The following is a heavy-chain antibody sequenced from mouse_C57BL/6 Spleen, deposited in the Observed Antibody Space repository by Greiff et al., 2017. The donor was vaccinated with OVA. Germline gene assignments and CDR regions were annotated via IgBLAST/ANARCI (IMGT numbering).Heavy chain of an antibody. J-gene: IGHJ1*03. CDR1: GYSITSGYY. CDR2: ISYDGSN. V-gene: IGHV3-6*01. CDR3: ARAFKGYFDV. Sequence: ESGPGLVKPSQSLSLTCSVTGYSITSGYYWNWIRQFPGNKLEWMGYISYDGSNNYNPSLKNRIAITRDTSKNQFFLKLNSVTTEDTATYYCARAFKGYFDVWGTGTTVTVSS.